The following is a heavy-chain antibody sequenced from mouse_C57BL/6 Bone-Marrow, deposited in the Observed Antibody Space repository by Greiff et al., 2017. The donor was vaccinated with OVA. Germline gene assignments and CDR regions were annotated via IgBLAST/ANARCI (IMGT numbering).Heavy chain of an antibody. V-gene: IGHV3-6*01. CDR1: GYSITSGYY. Sequence: EVQLQQSGPGLVKPSQSLSLTCSVTGYSITSGYYWNWIRQFPGNKLEWMGYISYDGSNNYNPSLKNRISITRDTSKNQFFLKLNSVTTEDTATYYCANYYGSRYYAMDYWGQGTSVTVSS. D-gene: IGHD1-1*01. J-gene: IGHJ4*01. CDR3: ANYYGSRYYAMDY. CDR2: ISYDGSN.